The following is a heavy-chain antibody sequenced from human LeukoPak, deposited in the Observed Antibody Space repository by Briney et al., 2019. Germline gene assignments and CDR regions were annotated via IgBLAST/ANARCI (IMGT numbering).Heavy chain of an antibody. V-gene: IGHV4-34*01. CDR2: INHSGST. D-gene: IGHD3-10*01. Sequence: SETLSLTCAVYGGSFSGYYWSWIRQPPGKGLEWIGEINHSGSTNYNPSLKSRVTISVDTSKNQFFLKLSSVTAADAAVYYCARVRDYYGSGSGWFDPWGQGTLVTVSS. J-gene: IGHJ5*02. CDR1: GGSFSGYY. CDR3: ARVRDYYGSGSGWFDP.